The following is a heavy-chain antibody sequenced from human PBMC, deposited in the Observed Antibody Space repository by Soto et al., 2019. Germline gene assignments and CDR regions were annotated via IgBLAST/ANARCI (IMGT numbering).Heavy chain of an antibody. J-gene: IGHJ6*02. CDR3: ARAVGIAAAGTELGIGWYYYYSGMDV. CDR2: IYRSGST. Sequence: SETLSLTSAVSGGSISSGGYSWSWIRQPPGKGLEWIGYIYRSGSTYYNPSLKSRVTISVDTSKNQFSLKLSSVTAADTAVYYCARAVGIAAAGTELGIGWYYYYSGMDVWGQGTTVTVSS. CDR1: GGSISSGGYS. V-gene: IGHV4-30-2*01. D-gene: IGHD6-13*01.